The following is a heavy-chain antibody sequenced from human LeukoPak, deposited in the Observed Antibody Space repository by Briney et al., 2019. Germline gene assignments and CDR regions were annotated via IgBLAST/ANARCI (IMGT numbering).Heavy chain of an antibody. CDR2: ISSDGTNK. Sequence: PGRSLRLSCAASGFIFSSYDMHWARQAPGKELEWVALISSDGTNKYYADSVKGRFTISRDNSKNTLYLQMNSLRGEDTAVYYCVKVLVTYTVDVWGQGTTVTVSS. CDR1: GFIFSSYD. J-gene: IGHJ6*02. D-gene: IGHD2/OR15-2a*01. CDR3: VKVLVTYTVDV. V-gene: IGHV3-30*18.